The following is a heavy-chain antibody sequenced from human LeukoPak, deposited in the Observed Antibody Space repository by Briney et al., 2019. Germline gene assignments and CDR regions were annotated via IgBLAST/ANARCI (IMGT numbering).Heavy chain of an antibody. Sequence: PGGSLRLSCAASGFTFSSYSMSWVRQAPGKGLEWVSSISSSSSYIYYADSVKGRFTISRDNAKNSLYLQMNSLRAEDTAVYYCATVAGDCSGGRCYLLRFDYWGQGTLVTVSS. D-gene: IGHD2-15*01. CDR2: ISSSSSYI. CDR1: GFTFSSYS. CDR3: ATVAGDCSGGRCYLLRFDY. V-gene: IGHV3-21*01. J-gene: IGHJ4*02.